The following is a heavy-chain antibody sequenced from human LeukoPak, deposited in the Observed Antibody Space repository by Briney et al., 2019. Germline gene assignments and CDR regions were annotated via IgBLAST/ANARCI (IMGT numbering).Heavy chain of an antibody. CDR3: ARGGYDILTGYYTDFDY. J-gene: IGHJ4*02. CDR2: ISWNSGSI. Sequence: PGRSLRLSCAASGFTFDDYAMHWVRQAPGKGLEWVSGISWNSGSIGYADSVKGRFTISRDNAKNSLYVQMNSLRAEDTALYHCARGGYDILTGYYTDFDYWGQGTLVTVSS. D-gene: IGHD3-9*01. V-gene: IGHV3-9*01. CDR1: GFTFDDYA.